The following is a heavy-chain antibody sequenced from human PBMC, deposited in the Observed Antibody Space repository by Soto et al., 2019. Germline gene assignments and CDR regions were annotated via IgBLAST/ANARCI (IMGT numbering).Heavy chain of an antibody. V-gene: IGHV1-18*01. CDR3: ARHVMILVATFDY. J-gene: IGHJ4*02. Sequence: ASVKVSCKASGYIFINYGISWVRQAPGQGLEWMGWISGYNGNTNYAQNLQGRVTMTTDTSTSTAYMELRSLRSDDTAVYYCARHVMILVATFDYWGQGPLVTVSS. CDR2: ISGYNGNT. D-gene: IGHD3-22*01. CDR1: GYIFINYG.